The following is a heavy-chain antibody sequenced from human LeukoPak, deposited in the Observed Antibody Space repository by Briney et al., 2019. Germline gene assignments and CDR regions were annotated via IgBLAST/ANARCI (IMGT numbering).Heavy chain of an antibody. Sequence: PGGSLRLSCAASGFTFSSYGMHWVRQAPGKGLEWVAVISYDGSNKYYADSVKGRFTISRDNSKNTLYLQMNSLRAEDTAVYYCAKSRRICSSTSCYLSATDYWGQGTLVTVSS. J-gene: IGHJ4*02. CDR3: AKSRRICSSTSCYLSATDY. D-gene: IGHD2-2*01. CDR1: GFTFSSYG. V-gene: IGHV3-30*18. CDR2: ISYDGSNK.